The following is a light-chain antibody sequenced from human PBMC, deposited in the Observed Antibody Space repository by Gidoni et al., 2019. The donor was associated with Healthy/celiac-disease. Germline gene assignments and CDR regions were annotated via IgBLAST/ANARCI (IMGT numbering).Light chain of an antibody. CDR1: QDISNY. Sequence: DIQMTQSPSSLSASVGDRVTITCQASQDISNYLNWYQQKPGKAPKLLIYDASRFSGSGSGTDFTFTISSLQPEDIATYYCQQYDNLPLTFGPGTKVDIK. J-gene: IGKJ3*01. CDR2: DA. CDR3: QQYDNLPLT. V-gene: IGKV1-33*01.